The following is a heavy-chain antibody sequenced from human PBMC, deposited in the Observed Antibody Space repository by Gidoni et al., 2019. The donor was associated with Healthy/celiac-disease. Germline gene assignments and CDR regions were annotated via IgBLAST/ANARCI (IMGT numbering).Heavy chain of an antibody. J-gene: IGHJ4*02. V-gene: IGHV3-30*18. CDR1: GFPFSSYG. CDR3: AKDGPLSIWGSYRYTNY. Sequence: QVQLVESGGGVVQPGRSLRLSCAASGFPFSSYGMHWVRQAPGKGLEWVAVISYDGSNKYYADSVKGRFTISRDNSKNTLYLQMNSLRAEDTAVYYCAKDGPLSIWGSYRYTNYWGQGTLVTVSS. D-gene: IGHD3-16*02. CDR2: ISYDGSNK.